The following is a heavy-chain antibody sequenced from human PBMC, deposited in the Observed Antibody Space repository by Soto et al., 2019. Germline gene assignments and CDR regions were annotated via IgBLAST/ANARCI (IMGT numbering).Heavy chain of an antibody. D-gene: IGHD1-20*01. J-gene: IGHJ4*02. CDR2: IYYTGST. Sequence: SETLSLTCTVSGGSISSGGYYWSWIRQHPEKGLEWIGYIYYTGSTYYNPSLKSRVTMSVDTSRNQFSLKLSSVTAADTAIYYCATVGGNWNYVDHWGQGTLVTVSS. CDR1: GGSISSGGYY. CDR3: ATVGGNWNYVDH. V-gene: IGHV4-31*03.